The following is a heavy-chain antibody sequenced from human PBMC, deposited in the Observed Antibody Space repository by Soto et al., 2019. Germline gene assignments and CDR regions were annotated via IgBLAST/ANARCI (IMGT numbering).Heavy chain of an antibody. V-gene: IGHV4-61*05. D-gene: IGHD3-22*01. CDR1: GGSISSSSYY. CDR2: IYYSGST. Sequence: SETLSLTCTVSGGSISSSSYYWSWIRQPPGKGLEWIGYIYYSGSTNYNPSLKSRVTISVDTSKNQFSLKLSSVTAADTAVYYCARHMCYYDSSGYCPDAFDIWGQGTMVTVSS. CDR3: ARHMCYYDSSGYCPDAFDI. J-gene: IGHJ3*02.